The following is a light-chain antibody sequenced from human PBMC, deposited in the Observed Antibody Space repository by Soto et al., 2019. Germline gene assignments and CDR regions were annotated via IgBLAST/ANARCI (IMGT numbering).Light chain of an antibody. CDR2: EVN. CDR1: RSDIGAYNY. J-gene: IGLJ3*02. CDR3: SSLTNSNTLL. Sequence: QSVLTQPASVSGSPGQSVTISCTGTRSDIGAYNYVSWYQQHPGKVPKLLIYEVNKRPSGVSNRFSGSKSANSASLTISGLQAEDEADYYCSSLTNSNTLLFGGGTKLTVL. V-gene: IGLV2-14*01.